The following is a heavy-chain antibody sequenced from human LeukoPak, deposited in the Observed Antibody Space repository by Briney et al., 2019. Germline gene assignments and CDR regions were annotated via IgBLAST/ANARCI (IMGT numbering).Heavy chain of an antibody. CDR2: IIPIFGTA. V-gene: IGHV1-69*06. J-gene: IGHJ4*02. CDR3: ATGSAGYQFDH. CDR1: GGTFSSYA. Sequence: ASVKVSCKASGGTFSSYAISWVRQAPGQGLEWMGGIIPIFGTANYAQKFQGRVTITADKSTSTAYMELSSLRSEDTAVYYCATGSAGYQFDHWGQGTLVTVSS. D-gene: IGHD3-10*01.